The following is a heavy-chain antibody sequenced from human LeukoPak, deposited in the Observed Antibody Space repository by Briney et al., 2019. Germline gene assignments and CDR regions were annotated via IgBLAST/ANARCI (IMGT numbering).Heavy chain of an antibody. CDR3: ARDCSSTSCYGWFDP. CDR1: GYTFTSYD. D-gene: IGHD2-2*01. Sequence: ASVKVSCKASGYTFTSYDINWVRQATGQGLEWMGWMNPNSGNTGYAQKFQGRVTTTRNTSISTAYMELSSLRSEDTAVYYCARDCSSTSCYGWFDPWGQGTLVTVSS. V-gene: IGHV1-8*01. CDR2: MNPNSGNT. J-gene: IGHJ5*02.